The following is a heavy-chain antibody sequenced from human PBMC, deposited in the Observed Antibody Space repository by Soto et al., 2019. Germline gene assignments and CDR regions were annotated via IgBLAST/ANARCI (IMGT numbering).Heavy chain of an antibody. Sequence: AASVKVSCKASGATFTSSTVNWVRQARGQPPEWIGWILVGSGQTNSAQKFQGRVAITRDMSTYTAYLELNSLGSDDSAVYYCAAISSGYYRVFDYWGQGTPVTVSS. CDR1: GATFTSST. CDR2: ILVGSGQT. J-gene: IGHJ4*02. V-gene: IGHV1-58*01. D-gene: IGHD3-22*01. CDR3: AAISSGYYRVFDY.